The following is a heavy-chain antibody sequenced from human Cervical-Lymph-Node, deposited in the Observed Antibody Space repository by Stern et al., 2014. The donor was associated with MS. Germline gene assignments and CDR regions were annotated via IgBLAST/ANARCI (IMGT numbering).Heavy chain of an antibody. V-gene: IGHV1-18*04. Sequence: VQLVESGAEVMKPGATVKVSCKASGYTSTNYGINWGRQAPGKGLEWMGWVSAYNGYTSYAQKFQGRVTLTTDTSTTTAYMDLRSLRSDDTAVYYCAGYYYHGMDVWGQGTTVTVSS. CDR1: GYTSTNYG. J-gene: IGHJ6*02. CDR2: VSAYNGYT. CDR3: AGYYYHGMDV.